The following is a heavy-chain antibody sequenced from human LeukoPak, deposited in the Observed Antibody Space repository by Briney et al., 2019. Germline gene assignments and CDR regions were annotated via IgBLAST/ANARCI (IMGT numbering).Heavy chain of an antibody. CDR1: GYSFTNYW. J-gene: IGHJ4*02. D-gene: IGHD3-3*01. CDR3: ARPARSASVSRLDY. Sequence: GESLKISCKGSGYSFTNYWIAWVRQMPGKGLEWMGIVFPGDSNTRYSPSFQGQVTISVHKSIATAYLQWSSLKASDTAMYYCARPARSASVSRLDYWGQGTLVTVSS. V-gene: IGHV5-51*01. CDR2: VFPGDSNT.